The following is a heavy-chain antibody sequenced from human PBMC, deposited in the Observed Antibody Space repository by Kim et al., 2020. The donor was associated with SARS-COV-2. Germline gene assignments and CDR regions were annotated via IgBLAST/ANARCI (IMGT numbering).Heavy chain of an antibody. CDR2: INPSGGST. V-gene: IGHV1-46*01. D-gene: IGHD3-16*01. J-gene: IGHJ6*02. CDR1: GYTFTSYY. Sequence: ASVKVSCKASGYTFTSYYMHWVRQAPGQGLEWMGIINPSGGSTSYAQKFQGRVTMTRDTSTSTVYMELSSLRSEDTAVYYCARDRGSYYNYYGMDVWGQGTTVTVSS. CDR3: ARDRGSYYNYYGMDV.